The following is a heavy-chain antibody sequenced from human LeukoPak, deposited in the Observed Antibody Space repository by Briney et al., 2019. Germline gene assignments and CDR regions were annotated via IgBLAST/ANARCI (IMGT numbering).Heavy chain of an antibody. D-gene: IGHD3-16*01. V-gene: IGHV1-8*01. J-gene: IGHJ4*02. Sequence: GASVKVSCXASGYTFTNYDINWVRQATGQGLEWMGYMNPNSGFTTYAQKFQVRVTMTRDTSISTAYMELSSLRSDDTAVYYCARVPRELGAYWGQGTLVTVSS. CDR3: ARVPRELGAY. CDR1: GYTFTNYD. CDR2: MNPNSGFT.